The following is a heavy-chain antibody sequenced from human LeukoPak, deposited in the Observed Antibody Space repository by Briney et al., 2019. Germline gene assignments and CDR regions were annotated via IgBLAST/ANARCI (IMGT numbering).Heavy chain of an antibody. J-gene: IGHJ1*01. CDR2: IKQDGSEK. D-gene: IGHD1-26*01. Sequence: PGGSLRLSCVASGFTFSSSWMSWVRQAPGKGLEWVANIKQDGSEKYYVDSVKGRFTISRDNAKNSLYMQMNSLRAEDTAVYYCARLGGSYLSYFQHWGQGTLVTVSS. CDR1: GFTFSSSW. V-gene: IGHV3-7*01. CDR3: ARLGGSYLSYFQH.